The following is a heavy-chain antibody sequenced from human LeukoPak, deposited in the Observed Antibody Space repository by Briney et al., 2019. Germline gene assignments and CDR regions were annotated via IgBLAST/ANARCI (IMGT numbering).Heavy chain of an antibody. CDR1: GFTFSSYW. V-gene: IGHV3-7*01. J-gene: IGHJ4*02. CDR2: IKQDGSEK. Sequence: GGSLRLSCAASGFTFSSYWMSWVRQAPGKGLEWVANIKQDGSEKYYVDSVKGRFTISRDNAKNSLYLQMNSLRAEDTAVYYCARDYDFWSGYPHYFDYWGQGTLVTVSS. D-gene: IGHD3-3*01. CDR3: ARDYDFWSGYPHYFDY.